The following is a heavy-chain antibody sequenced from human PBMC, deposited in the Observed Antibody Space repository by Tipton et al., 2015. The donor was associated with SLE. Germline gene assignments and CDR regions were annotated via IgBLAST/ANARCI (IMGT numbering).Heavy chain of an antibody. V-gene: IGHV4-39*07. CDR3: ASPAQYYDFWSGYYTYAFDI. J-gene: IGHJ3*02. CDR2: IYYSGST. D-gene: IGHD3-3*01. Sequence: LRLSCTVSGGSISSYYWSWIRQPPGKGLEWIGSIYYSGSTYYNPSLKSRVTISVDTSKNQFSLKLSSVTAADTAVYYCASPAQYYDFWSGYYTYAFDIWGQGTMVTVSS. CDR1: GGSISSYY.